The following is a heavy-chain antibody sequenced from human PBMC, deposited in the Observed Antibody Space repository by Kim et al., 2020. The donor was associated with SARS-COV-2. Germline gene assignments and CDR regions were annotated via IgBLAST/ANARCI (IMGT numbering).Heavy chain of an antibody. CDR3: ARDAGGSYGDAFDI. CDR2: INSDGSST. Sequence: WGSLRLSCAASGFTFSNYWMHWVRQAPGKGLVWVSRINSDGSSTSYADSVQGRLTISRDNAKNTLSLQMNSLRAEDTAVYYCARDAGGSYGDAFDIWGQGTMVTVSS. CDR1: GFTFSNYW. J-gene: IGHJ3*02. D-gene: IGHD1-26*01. V-gene: IGHV3-74*01.